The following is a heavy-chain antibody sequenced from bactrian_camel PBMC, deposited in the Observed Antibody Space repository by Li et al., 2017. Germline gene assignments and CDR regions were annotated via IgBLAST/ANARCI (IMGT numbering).Heavy chain of an antibody. J-gene: IGHJ4*01. CDR1: GYISSSYC. V-gene: IGHV3S67*01. D-gene: IGHD2*01. CDR2: IGGGLT. Sequence: DVQLVESGGGSAQAGGSLRLSCAASGYISSSYCMGWFRQAPVREREVVATIGGGLTYYADSVKGRFTISRDAGQNTMYLQMTSLKPEDTAKYYCAADWGISRNSKLCHDGRWVAYPRIMGEGTQVTVS.